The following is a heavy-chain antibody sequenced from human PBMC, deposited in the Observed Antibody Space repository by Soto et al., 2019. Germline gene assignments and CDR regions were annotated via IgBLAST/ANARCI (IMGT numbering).Heavy chain of an antibody. CDR2: MWSNGNK. CDR3: ARDSLGVPTDFDY. Sequence: QVQLVESGGGVVQPGRSLTLSCAASGFSFSTYGMHWIRQAPGKGLEWVAVMWSNGNKNYADSVKGRFTISRDTSQNILFLQMDSLRAKDTAVYYCARDSLGVPTDFDYWGQGTLVTVSS. J-gene: IGHJ4*02. D-gene: IGHD2-8*01. CDR1: GFSFSTYG. V-gene: IGHV3-33*01.